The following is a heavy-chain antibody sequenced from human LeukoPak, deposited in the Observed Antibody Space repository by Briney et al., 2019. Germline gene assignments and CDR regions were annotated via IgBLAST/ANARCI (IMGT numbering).Heavy chain of an antibody. J-gene: IGHJ4*02. V-gene: IGHV4-39*07. CDR2: IYYSGST. D-gene: IGHD3-22*01. Sequence: SETLSLTCTVSGGSITNSYYWGWIRQPPGKGLEWIGSIYYSGSTYYNPSLKSRVTISVDTSKNQFSLKLSSVTAADTAVYYCARASGYYYDSSGYYLIVWGQGTLVTVSS. CDR1: GGSITNSYY. CDR3: ARASGYYYDSSGYYLIV.